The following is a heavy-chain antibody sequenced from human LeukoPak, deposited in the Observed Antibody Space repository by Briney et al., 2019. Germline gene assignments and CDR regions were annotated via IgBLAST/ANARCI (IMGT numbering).Heavy chain of an antibody. V-gene: IGHV1-18*04. J-gene: IGHJ4*02. D-gene: IGHD6-13*01. Sequence: ASVKVSCKASGYTFTGYYMHWVRQAPGQGLEWMGWISAYNGNTNYAQKLQGRVTMTTDTSTSTAYMELRSLRSDDTAVYYCARDHATGIAAAGTLSYFDYWGQGTLVSVSS. CDR3: ARDHATGIAAAGTLSYFDY. CDR2: ISAYNGNT. CDR1: GYTFTGYY.